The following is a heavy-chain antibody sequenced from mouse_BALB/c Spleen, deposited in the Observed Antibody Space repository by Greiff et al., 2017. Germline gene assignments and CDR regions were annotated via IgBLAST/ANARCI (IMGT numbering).Heavy chain of an antibody. V-gene: IGHV2-9*02. CDR2: IWAGGST. CDR3: ARDGPFYYGSSYYWYFDV. J-gene: IGHJ1*01. D-gene: IGHD1-1*01. Sequence: VQVVESGPGLVAPSQSLSITCTVSGFSLTSYGVHWVRQPPGKGLEWLGVIWAGGSTNYNSALMSRLSISKDNSKSQVFLKMNSLQTDDTAMYYCARDGPFYYGSSYYWYFDVWGAGTTVTVSS. CDR1: GFSLTSYG.